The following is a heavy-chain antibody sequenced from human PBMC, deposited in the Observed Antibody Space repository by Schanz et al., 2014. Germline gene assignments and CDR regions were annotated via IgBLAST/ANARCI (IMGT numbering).Heavy chain of an antibody. J-gene: IGHJ4*02. Sequence: QVQLVQSEAEVKKPGSSMKVSCKASGGTFNSYTINWVRQAPGQGLEWMGRIIPILGIANYAQKFQGRVTITADRSTSTAYMDLRSLTSEDTAVYYCARGRTFDYWGQGTLVTVSS. V-gene: IGHV1-69*02. CDR1: GGTFNSYT. CDR2: IIPILGIA. CDR3: ARGRTFDY.